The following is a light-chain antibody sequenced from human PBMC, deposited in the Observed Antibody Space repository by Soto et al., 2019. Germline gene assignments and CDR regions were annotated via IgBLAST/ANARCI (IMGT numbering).Light chain of an antibody. J-gene: IGKJ4*01. V-gene: IGKV1-6*01. CDR1: QGIRND. CDR3: QQYDNLPT. Sequence: AIQMTQFPSSLSASVGDRVTITCRASQGIRNDLGWYQQKSGRAPKLLIFGASTLQSGVPSRFSGSGSGTDFTLTISSLQPEDIATYYCQQYDNLPTFGGGTKVDIK. CDR2: GAS.